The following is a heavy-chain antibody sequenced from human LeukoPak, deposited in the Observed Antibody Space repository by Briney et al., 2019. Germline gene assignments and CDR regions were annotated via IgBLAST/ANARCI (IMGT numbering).Heavy chain of an antibody. CDR3: ARAYYDSSGYPETFDY. D-gene: IGHD3-22*01. CDR2: INHSGST. CDR1: GGSFSGYY. V-gene: IGHV4-34*01. J-gene: IGHJ4*02. Sequence: SETLSLTCAVYGGSFSGYYWSWIRQPPGKGLEWIGEINHSGSTNYNPSLKSRVTISVDTFKNQFSLKLSSVTAADTAVYYCARAYYDSSGYPETFDYWGQGTLVTVSS.